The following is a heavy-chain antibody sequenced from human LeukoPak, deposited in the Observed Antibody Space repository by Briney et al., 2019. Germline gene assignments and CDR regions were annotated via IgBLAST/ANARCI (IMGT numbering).Heavy chain of an antibody. V-gene: IGHV3-23*01. CDR3: AREGHYYDSSGPTGAFDY. D-gene: IGHD3-22*01. J-gene: IGHJ4*02. CDR1: GFTFSSYA. Sequence: GGSLRLSCAASGFTFSSYAMSWVRQAPGKGLEWVSAISGSGGTTYYADSVKGRFTISRDNSKNTLCLQMNSLRAEDTAVYYCAREGHYYDSSGPTGAFDYWGQGTLVTVSS. CDR2: ISGSGGTT.